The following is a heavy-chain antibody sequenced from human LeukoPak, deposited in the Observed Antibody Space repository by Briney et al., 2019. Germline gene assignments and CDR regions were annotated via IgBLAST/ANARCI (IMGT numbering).Heavy chain of an antibody. D-gene: IGHD3-3*01. CDR1: GYTFTSYG. J-gene: IGHJ4*02. CDR2: ISAYNGNT. V-gene: IGHV1-18*01. CDR3: AMTPYYDFWSGYWGFDY. Sequence: ASVKVSFKASGYTFTSYGISWVRQAPGQGLEWMGWISAYNGNTNYAQKLQGRVTMTTDTSTSTAYMELRSLRSDDTAVYYCAMTPYYDFWSGYWGFDYWGQGTLVTVSS.